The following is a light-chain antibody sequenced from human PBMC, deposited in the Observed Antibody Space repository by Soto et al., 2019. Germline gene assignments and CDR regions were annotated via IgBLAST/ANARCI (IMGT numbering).Light chain of an antibody. CDR2: AAS. CDR1: QGIRID. CDR3: LQHNSYPLS. J-gene: IGKJ4*01. V-gene: IGKV1-17*01. Sequence: DIQMTQSPSSLSASVGDRGTITCRASQGIRIDLGWYQQKPGKAPKRLIYAASSLQSGVPSRFSGSGSGTEFTLTISSLQPEDIPTYYCLQHNSYPLSFGGGTKVEIK.